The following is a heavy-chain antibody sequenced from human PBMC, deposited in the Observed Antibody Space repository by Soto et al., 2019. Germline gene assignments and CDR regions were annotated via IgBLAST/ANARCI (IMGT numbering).Heavy chain of an antibody. CDR3: AKSSGWYINWFDP. V-gene: IGHV3-30*18. CDR1: GFTFSNHG. J-gene: IGHJ5*02. D-gene: IGHD6-19*01. CDR2: ISYDGSNK. Sequence: VQLVESGGGVVQPGRSLRLSCVASGFTFSNHGMHWVRQAPGKGLEWVAVISYDGSNKHYADSVKGRFTISRDNSKNTLDLQMNSLRAEDTAVYYCAKSSGWYINWFDPWGQGTLVTVSS.